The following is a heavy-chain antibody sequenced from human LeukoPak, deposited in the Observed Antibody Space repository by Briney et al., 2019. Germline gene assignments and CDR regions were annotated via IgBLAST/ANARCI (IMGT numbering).Heavy chain of an antibody. CDR3: ATDPDNSGTDGDFDF. D-gene: IGHD3-22*01. V-gene: IGHV3-15*01. CDR2: IKSKGGGGAT. CDR1: GFTFSGAY. Sequence: PGGSLRLSCVASGFTFSGAYMSWVRQAPGKGLELLGLIKSKGGGGATEFAASVNGRFTISRDDSRNTVYLQMNGLTSEDTAVYYCATDPDNSGTDGDFDFWGQGTLVTVSS. J-gene: IGHJ4*02.